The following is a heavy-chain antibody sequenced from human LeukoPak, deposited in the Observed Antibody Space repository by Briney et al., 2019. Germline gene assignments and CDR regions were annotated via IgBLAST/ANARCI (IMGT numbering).Heavy chain of an antibody. CDR2: ISSSSSYI. D-gene: IGHD1-26*01. Sequence: GGSLRLSCAASGFTFSSYSMNWVRQAPGKGLEWVSSISSSSSYIYYADSVKGRFTISRDNAKNSLYLQMNSLRAEDTAVYYCARVTPSGSYPPFDYWGQGTLVTVSS. CDR1: GFTFSSYS. CDR3: ARVTPSGSYPPFDY. V-gene: IGHV3-21*01. J-gene: IGHJ4*02.